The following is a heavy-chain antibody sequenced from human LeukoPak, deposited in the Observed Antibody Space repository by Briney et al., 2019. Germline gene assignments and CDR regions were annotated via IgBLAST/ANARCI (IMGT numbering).Heavy chain of an antibody. CDR2: ISGRGGVT. D-gene: IGHD3-10*01. J-gene: IGHJ4*02. Sequence: GGSLRLSCAASGFIFRVYATICVRQTQGKGLEWGAGISGRGGVTYYADPVKARYTIPRDISRNTLYLQINPLSFEDPPLFHFAKGDYGSGRYGYSDFWGQGALVTVSS. V-gene: IGHV3-23*01. CDR1: GFIFRVYA. CDR3: AKGDYGSGRYGYSDF.